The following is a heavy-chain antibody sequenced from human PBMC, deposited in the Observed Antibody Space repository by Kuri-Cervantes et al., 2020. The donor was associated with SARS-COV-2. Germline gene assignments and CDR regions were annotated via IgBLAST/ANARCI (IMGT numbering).Heavy chain of an antibody. CDR1: GYSVSSDYY. CDR2: IYYSWST. J-gene: IGHJ4*02. CDR3: ARAPKGDYDYVWGSYRYYSYYFDY. Sequence: GSLRLSCAVSGYSVSSDYYWSWIRPPPGKGLEWSGYIYYSWSTNYNPSLKSRVTISIDTSKNQFSLKLSSVTAADTAVYYCARAPKGDYDYVWGSYRYYSYYFDYWGQGTLVTVSS. D-gene: IGHD3-16*02. V-gene: IGHV4-61*01.